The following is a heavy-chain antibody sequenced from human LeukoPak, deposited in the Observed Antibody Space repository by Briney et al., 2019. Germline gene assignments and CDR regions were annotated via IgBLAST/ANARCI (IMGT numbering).Heavy chain of an antibody. J-gene: IGHJ4*02. CDR2: ISYDGSNK. V-gene: IGHV3-30*04. D-gene: IGHD2-15*01. CDR1: GFTFSSYA. Sequence: GGSLRLSCAASGFTFSSYAMHWVRQAPGKGLEWVAVISYDGSNKYYADSVKGRFTISRDNSKNTLYLQMNSLRAEDTAVYYCAKDTRCSGGSCYSDYWGQGTLVTVSS. CDR3: AKDTRCSGGSCYSDY.